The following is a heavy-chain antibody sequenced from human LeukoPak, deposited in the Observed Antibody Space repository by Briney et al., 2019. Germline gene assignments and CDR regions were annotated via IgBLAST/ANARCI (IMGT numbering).Heavy chain of an antibody. CDR1: GFTFGDYA. D-gene: IGHD3-10*01. Sequence: GGSLRLSCTASGFTFGDYAMSWVRQAPGKGLEWVGFIRSKAYGGATEYAASVKGRFTISRDDSKSIAYLQMNSLKTEDTAAYYCTREKYYYGSGSSDYWGQGTLVTVSS. V-gene: IGHV3-49*04. CDR2: IRSKAYGGAT. CDR3: TREKYYYGSGSSDY. J-gene: IGHJ4*02.